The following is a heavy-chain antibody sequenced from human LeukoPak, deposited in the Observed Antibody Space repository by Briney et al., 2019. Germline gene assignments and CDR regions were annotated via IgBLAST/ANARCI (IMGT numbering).Heavy chain of an antibody. Sequence: SGTLSLTCGVSGGSISNTNWRSWVRQPPGQGLEWIGEISLTGLTHYNPSLESRVTVSLDKSKNQLSLNLTSVTAADTAVYYCSRENGAFSPFGYWGQGTLVTVLS. CDR3: SRENGAFSPFGY. V-gene: IGHV4-4*02. D-gene: IGHD2-8*01. CDR2: ISLTGLT. J-gene: IGHJ4*02. CDR1: GGSISNTNW.